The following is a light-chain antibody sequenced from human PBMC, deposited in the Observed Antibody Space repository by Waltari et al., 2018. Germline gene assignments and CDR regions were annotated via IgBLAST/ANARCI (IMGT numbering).Light chain of an antibody. CDR3: CSYAGSSTSVV. J-gene: IGLJ2*01. Sequence: QSALTQPASVSGSPGQSITISSTGTSSDVGSYNLVPWYQQHPGKAPKPMIYEVSKRPSGVSNRFSGSKSGNTASLTISGLQAEDEADYYCCSYAGSSTSVVFGGGTKLTVL. CDR2: EVS. CDR1: SSDVGSYNL. V-gene: IGLV2-23*02.